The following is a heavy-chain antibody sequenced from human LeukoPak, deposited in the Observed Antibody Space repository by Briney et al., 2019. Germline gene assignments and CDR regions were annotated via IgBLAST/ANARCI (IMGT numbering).Heavy chain of an antibody. J-gene: IGHJ6*02. CDR1: GCTFISYA. D-gene: IGHD3-10*01. CDR3: GSEKHPGSYGMDV. CDR2: IIPIFGIA. V-gene: IGHV1-69*04. Sequence: GASVKVSCKASGCTFISYAISWVRQAPGQGLEWMGRIIPIFGIANYAQKFQGRVTITADKSTSTAYMELSSLRSEDTAVYYCGSEKHPGSYGMDVWGQGITVTVSS.